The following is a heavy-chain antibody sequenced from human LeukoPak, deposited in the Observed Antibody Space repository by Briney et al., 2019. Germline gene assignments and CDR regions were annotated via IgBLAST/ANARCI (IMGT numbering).Heavy chain of an antibody. D-gene: IGHD3-3*01. CDR2: INHSGST. CDR1: GGSFSGYY. CDR3: ARRARTTIVGVVTRYPVYYMDV. J-gene: IGHJ6*03. V-gene: IGHV4-34*01. Sequence: PSETLSLTCAVYGGSFSGYYWSWLRQPPGKGLEWIGEINHSGSTNYNPSLKSRVTISVDTSKNQFSLKLSSVTAADTAVPYCARRARTTIVGVVTRYPVYYMDVWGKGTTVTVSS.